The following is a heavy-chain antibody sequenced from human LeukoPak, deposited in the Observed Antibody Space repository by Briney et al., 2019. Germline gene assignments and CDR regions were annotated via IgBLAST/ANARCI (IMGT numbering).Heavy chain of an antibody. CDR1: GYTFTGYY. CDR3: ARGRFMYYDFWSGPDAFDI. D-gene: IGHD3-3*01. Sequence: ASVKVSCKASGYTFTGYYMHWVRQAPGQGLEWMGWINPNSGNTGYAQKFQGRVTMTRNTSISTAYMELSSLRSEDTAVYYCARGRFMYYDFWSGPDAFDIWGQGTMVTVSS. J-gene: IGHJ3*02. CDR2: INPNSGNT. V-gene: IGHV1-8*02.